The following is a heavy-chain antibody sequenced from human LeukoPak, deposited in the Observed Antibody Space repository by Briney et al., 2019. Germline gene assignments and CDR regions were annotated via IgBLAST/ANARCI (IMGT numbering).Heavy chain of an antibody. J-gene: IGHJ5*02. CDR1: GFTFSSYW. CDR2: IKQDGSEK. Sequence: GGSLRLSCAASGFTFSSYWMNWVRQAPGKGLEWLANIKQDGSEKYYVDAVKGRFTISRDNAKNSLYLQMNSLRAEDTAVYYCARYYDSVSDRFDVWGQGTLVTVSS. CDR3: ARYYDSVSDRFDV. V-gene: IGHV3-7*01. D-gene: IGHD3-22*01.